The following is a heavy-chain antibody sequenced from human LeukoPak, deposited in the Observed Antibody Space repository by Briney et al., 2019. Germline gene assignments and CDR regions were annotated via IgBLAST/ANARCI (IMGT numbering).Heavy chain of an antibody. CDR3: ARLAVAGAYYMDV. CDR2: ISGSGGST. V-gene: IGHV3-23*01. D-gene: IGHD6-19*01. J-gene: IGHJ6*03. Sequence: GGSLRLSCAASGFTFSRYGMSWVRQAPGKGLEWVSAISGSGGSTYYADSVKGRFTISRDNSKNTLYLQMNSLRAEDTAVYYCARLAVAGAYYMDVWGKGTTVTVSS. CDR1: GFTFSRYG.